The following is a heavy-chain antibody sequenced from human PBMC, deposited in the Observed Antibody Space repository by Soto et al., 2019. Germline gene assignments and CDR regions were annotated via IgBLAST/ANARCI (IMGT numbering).Heavy chain of an antibody. D-gene: IGHD3-3*01. Sequence: PGGSLRLSCAASGFTFSGYWMHWVRQAPGKGLVWVSRINSDGSSTSYADSVKGRFTISRDNAKNTLYLQMNSLRAEDTAVYYCARGNIRGSGYDFWSGENAFDIWGQGTMVTVSS. J-gene: IGHJ3*02. CDR2: INSDGSST. CDR3: ARGNIRGSGYDFWSGENAFDI. V-gene: IGHV3-74*01. CDR1: GFTFSGYW.